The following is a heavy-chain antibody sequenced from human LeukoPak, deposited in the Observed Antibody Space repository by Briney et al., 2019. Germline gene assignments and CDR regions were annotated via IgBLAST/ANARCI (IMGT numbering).Heavy chain of an antibody. CDR2: MKPNSGQT. J-gene: IGHJ4*02. V-gene: IGHV1-8*01. D-gene: IGHD4-11*01. CDR1: GYTFSKYD. CDR3: ARGPPERTYSAF. Sequence: ASVTVSCKTSGYTFSKYDVNWVRQATGQGLEWMGWMKPNSGQTGYAQRFQGRIIMTRNTSITTAYMQLNSLTSEDTAKYYCARGPPERTYSAFCGQGTLVTVSS.